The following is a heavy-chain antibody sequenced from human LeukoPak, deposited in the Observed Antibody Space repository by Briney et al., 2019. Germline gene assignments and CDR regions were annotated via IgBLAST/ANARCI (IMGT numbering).Heavy chain of an antibody. CDR1: GYTFNTYA. D-gene: IGHD3-22*01. CDR3: ARGTYYYESSGSRHGDYFDY. CDR2: INTKIGNP. Sequence: ASVKVSWKASGYTFNTYAMNWVRQAPGQGLEWMGWINTKIGNPTYAQGFTGRFVFSLDTSVSTAYLQISSLKAEDTAVYYCARGTYYYESSGSRHGDYFDYWGQGTLVTVSS. J-gene: IGHJ4*02. V-gene: IGHV7-4-1*02.